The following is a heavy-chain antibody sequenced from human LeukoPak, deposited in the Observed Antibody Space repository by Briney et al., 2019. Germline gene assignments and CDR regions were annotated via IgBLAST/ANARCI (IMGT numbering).Heavy chain of an antibody. V-gene: IGHV3-48*03. D-gene: IGHD5-12*01. CDR2: ISSSGSTM. CDR3: ARGEGKSGYDLVWQDNWFDP. J-gene: IGHJ5*02. Sequence: GGSLRLSCAASGFTFSSYEMNWVRQAPGKGLEWVSYISSSGSTMYYADSVKGRFTISRDNAKNTLHLQMNSLRAEDTAVYYCARGEGKSGYDLVWQDNWFDPWGQGTLVTVSS. CDR1: GFTFSSYE.